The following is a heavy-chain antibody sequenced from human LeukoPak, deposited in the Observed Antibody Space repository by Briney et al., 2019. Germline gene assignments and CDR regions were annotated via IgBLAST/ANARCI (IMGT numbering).Heavy chain of an antibody. V-gene: IGHV1-69*13. D-gene: IGHD1-20*01. J-gene: IGHJ4*02. CDR2: IIPIFGTA. CDR1: GGTFSSYA. Sequence: SVKVSCKASGGTFSSYAISWVRQAPGQGLEWMGGIIPIFGTANYAQKFQGRVTITADESTSTAYMELSSLRSEDTAVYYCARAYNWNDYFDYWGQGTLVTVSS. CDR3: ARAYNWNDYFDY.